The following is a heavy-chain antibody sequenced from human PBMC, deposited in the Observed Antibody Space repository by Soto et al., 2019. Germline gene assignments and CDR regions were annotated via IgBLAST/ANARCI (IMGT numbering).Heavy chain of an antibody. CDR2: FDPGDGET. CDR3: ATVSGSYGYYGMDV. D-gene: IGHD1-26*01. Sequence: ASVKVSCKVSGYTLTELSMHWVRQAPGKGLEWMGGFDPGDGETIYAQKFQGRVTMTEDTSTDTAYMELSSLRSEDTAVYYCATVSGSYGYYGMDVWGQGTTVTVSS. V-gene: IGHV1-24*01. J-gene: IGHJ6*02. CDR1: GYTLTELS.